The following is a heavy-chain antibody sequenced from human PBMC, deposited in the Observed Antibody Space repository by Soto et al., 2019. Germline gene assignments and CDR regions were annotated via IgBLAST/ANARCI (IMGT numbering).Heavy chain of an antibody. J-gene: IGHJ3*02. Sequence: ASVTVSCKVYGYTLTELSMHWVRQAPGKGLEWMGGFDPEDGETIYAQKFQGRVTMTEDTSTDTAYMELSSLRSEDTAVYYCATDCSGGSCYRADAFDIWGQGTMVTVSS. D-gene: IGHD2-15*01. CDR3: ATDCSGGSCYRADAFDI. CDR2: FDPEDGET. V-gene: IGHV1-24*01. CDR1: GYTLTELS.